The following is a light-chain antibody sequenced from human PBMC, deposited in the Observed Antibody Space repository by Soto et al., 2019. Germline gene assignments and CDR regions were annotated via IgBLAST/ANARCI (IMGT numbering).Light chain of an antibody. V-gene: IGLV2-14*03. CDR3: SSYTTSNTRQIV. CDR2: DVT. CDR1: SSDVGGYNY. Sequence: QSLLTQPASGYGFPGQSSSISCPGTSSDVGGYNYVSWYQHHPGKAPKLIIYDVTNRPSGVSNPFSGSKSGNTASLTISGLQPEDEADYYCSSYTTSNTRQIVFGTGTKVTVL. J-gene: IGLJ1*01.